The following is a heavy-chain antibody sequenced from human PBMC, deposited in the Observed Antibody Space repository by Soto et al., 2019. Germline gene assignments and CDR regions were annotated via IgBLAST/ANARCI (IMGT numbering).Heavy chain of an antibody. CDR2: ISYDGSNK. Sequence: QVQLVESGGGVVQPGRSLRLSCVASGFTFSSYGMHWVRQAPGKGLEWVAVISYDGSNKYYADSVKGRFTISRDNSKNTLYLQMNSLRAEDTAVYYCAKEPRSGWSWAINWFDPWGQGTLVTVSS. CDR3: AKEPRSGWSWAINWFDP. V-gene: IGHV3-30*18. D-gene: IGHD6-19*01. J-gene: IGHJ5*02. CDR1: GFTFSSYG.